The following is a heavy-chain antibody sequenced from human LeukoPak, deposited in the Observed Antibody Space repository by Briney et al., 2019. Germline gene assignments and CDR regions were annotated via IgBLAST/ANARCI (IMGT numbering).Heavy chain of an antibody. D-gene: IGHD6-19*01. CDR3: ARMSAVAGGLDY. V-gene: IGHV3-53*01. J-gene: IGHJ4*02. CDR2: IYSGGNT. CDR1: GFTVSSNS. Sequence: GGSLRLSCTVSGFTVSSNSMSWVRRAPGKGLEWVSFIYSGGNTHYSDSVKGRFTISRDNAKNTLYLQMNSLRAEDTAVYYCARMSAVAGGLDYWGQGTLVTVSS.